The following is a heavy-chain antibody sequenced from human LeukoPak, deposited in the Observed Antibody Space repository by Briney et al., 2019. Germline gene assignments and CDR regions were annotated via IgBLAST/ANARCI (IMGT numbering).Heavy chain of an antibody. CDR3: ARGGPEWPLDY. CDR1: GFSFNTYG. CDR2: IWYDGSNT. D-gene: IGHD3-3*01. Sequence: GGSLRLPCAASGFSFNTYGMRWVRQAPGKGLEWVAVIWYDGSNTYYADSVKGRFTISRDNSKNTLYLQMNSLRAEDTAVYYCARGGPEWPLDYWGQGTLVTVSS. J-gene: IGHJ4*02. V-gene: IGHV3-33*01.